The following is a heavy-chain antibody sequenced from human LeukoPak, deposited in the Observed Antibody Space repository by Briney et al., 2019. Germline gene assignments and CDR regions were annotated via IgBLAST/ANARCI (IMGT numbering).Heavy chain of an antibody. CDR1: GYTFTSYA. V-gene: IGHV1-3*01. J-gene: IGHJ3*02. Sequence: ASVKVSCKASGYTFTSYAMHWVRQAPGQRLEWMGWINAGNGNTKYSQKFQGRVTITRDTSASTAYMELSSLRSEDTAVYYCARPHGIFGVAPTGYDAFDIWGQGTMVTVSS. CDR2: INAGNGNT. D-gene: IGHD3-3*01. CDR3: ARPHGIFGVAPTGYDAFDI.